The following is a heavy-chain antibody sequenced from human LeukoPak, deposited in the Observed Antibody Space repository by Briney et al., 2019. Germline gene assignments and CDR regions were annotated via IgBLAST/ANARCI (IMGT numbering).Heavy chain of an antibody. CDR1: GFTVSSYY. Sequence: GGSLRLSCAASGFTVSSYYMSWVRQAPGKGLEWVATIKHDGSRTYYAASVKGRFTISRDNAKNSLYLQMNSLRAEDTAVYYCARATIDCFDYWGRGPLVTVSS. V-gene: IGHV3-7*01. CDR2: IKHDGSRT. CDR3: ARATIDCFDY. D-gene: IGHD5-24*01. J-gene: IGHJ4*02.